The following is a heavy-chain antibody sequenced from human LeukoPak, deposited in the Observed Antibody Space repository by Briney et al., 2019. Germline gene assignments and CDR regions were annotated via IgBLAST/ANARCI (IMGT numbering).Heavy chain of an antibody. CDR2: INPNNGGT. CDR1: VYTFTGYY. J-gene: IGHJ2*01. D-gene: IGHD3-10*01. Sequence: GASVKVSCKSSVYTFTGYYMHWVRQAPGQGLEWMGLINPNNGGTNYAQKFHDRVTVTRDTSITTAYMEMRRLRSDDTAVYYCARGLRSGYYGSGTYWYFDLWGRGTLVTVPS. V-gene: IGHV1-2*02. CDR3: ARGLRSGYYGSGTYWYFDL.